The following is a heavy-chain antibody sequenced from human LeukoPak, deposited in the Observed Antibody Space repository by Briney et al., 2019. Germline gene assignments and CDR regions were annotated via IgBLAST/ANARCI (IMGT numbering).Heavy chain of an antibody. V-gene: IGHV4-39*01. CDR1: GGSISSSSYY. J-gene: IGHJ4*02. CDR3: ARHDIIAVAFSY. Sequence: SETLSLTCTVSGGSISSSSYYWGWIRQPPGKGLEWIGSISYSGSTYYNPSLKSRVTISVDTSENQSSLNLSSVTAADTAVYYCARHDIIAVAFSYWGQGTLVTVSS. CDR2: ISYSGST. D-gene: IGHD6-19*01.